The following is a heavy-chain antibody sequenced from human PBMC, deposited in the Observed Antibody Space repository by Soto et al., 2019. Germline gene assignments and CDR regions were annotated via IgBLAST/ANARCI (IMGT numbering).Heavy chain of an antibody. D-gene: IGHD3-22*01. Sequence: GESLKISCKGSGYSFTSYWIGWVRQMPGKGLEWMGIIYPGDSDTRYSPSFQGQVTISADKSISTAYLQWSSLKASDTAMYYCATSNLYDSSAYYESRRFDIWGQGTMVTVSS. CDR2: IYPGDSDT. CDR1: GYSFTSYW. J-gene: IGHJ3*02. CDR3: ATSNLYDSSAYYESRRFDI. V-gene: IGHV5-51*01.